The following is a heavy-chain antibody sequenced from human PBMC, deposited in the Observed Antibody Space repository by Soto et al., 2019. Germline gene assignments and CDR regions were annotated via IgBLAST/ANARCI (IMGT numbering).Heavy chain of an antibody. J-gene: IGHJ5*02. CDR1: GGSISSGGYS. D-gene: IGHD3-10*01. CDR3: ARGVLLYYGSGSYPYWSDP. Sequence: PSETLSLTCAVSGGSISSGGYSWSWIRQPPGKGLEWIGYIYYSGSTYYNPSLKSRVTISVDTSKNQFSLKLSSVTAADTAVYYCARGVLLYYGSGSYPYWSDPWGQGTLVTVSS. CDR2: IYYSGST. V-gene: IGHV4-31*11.